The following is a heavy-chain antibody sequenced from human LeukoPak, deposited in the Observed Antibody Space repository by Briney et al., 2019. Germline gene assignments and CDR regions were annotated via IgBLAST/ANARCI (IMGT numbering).Heavy chain of an antibody. CDR1: GYTFSKNG. CDR2: IGGYNGNT. CDR3: ARDFKYYYGSGSYFPSDY. V-gene: IGHV1-18*04. J-gene: IGHJ4*01. D-gene: IGHD3-10*01. Sequence: GASVKVSCMASGYTFSKNGINWVRQAPGQGPEWLGWIGGYNGNTDYAEKVQGRMTMTTDTSTNTAYLELRSLTSDDTAVYYCARDFKYYYGSGSYFPSDYWGQGTLVIVSS.